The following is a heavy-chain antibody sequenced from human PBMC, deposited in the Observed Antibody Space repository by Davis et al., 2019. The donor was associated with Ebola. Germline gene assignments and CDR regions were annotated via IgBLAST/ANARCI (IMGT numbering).Heavy chain of an antibody. J-gene: IGHJ3*02. CDR1: AVSLTTHF. CDR3: ARDTRPCGNDCYDATFDM. V-gene: IGHV4-59*11. Sequence: PSQTLSPTCTLSAVSLTTHFWSWIRQLPGNVLEWIGFIHHGGSANSNPSFKGRVTFSIDTSKSQVSLKLTSVTAANTAVYYCARDTRPCGNDCYDATFDMWGQGTVVIVSS. D-gene: IGHD2-21*01. CDR2: IHHGGSA.